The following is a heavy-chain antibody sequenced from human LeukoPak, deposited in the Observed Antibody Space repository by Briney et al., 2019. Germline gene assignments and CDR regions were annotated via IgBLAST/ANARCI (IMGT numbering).Heavy chain of an antibody. CDR2: IYYSGST. J-gene: IGHJ6*02. D-gene: IGHD4-17*01. CDR1: GGSISSGGYY. CDR3: AREPYGDYGMDV. V-gene: IGHV4-31*03. Sequence: SETLSLTCTVSGGSISSGGYYWSWIRQHPGKGLEWIGYIYYSGSTYYNPSLKSRVTISVDTSKNQFSLKLSSVTAADTAVYYCAREPYGDYGMDVWGQGTTVTASS.